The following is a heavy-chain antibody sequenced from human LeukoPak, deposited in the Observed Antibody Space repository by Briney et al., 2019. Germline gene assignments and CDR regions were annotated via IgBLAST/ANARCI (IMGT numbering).Heavy chain of an antibody. CDR1: GGTFSSYA. CDR3: ATGPSITMVRGVINPYYYYGMGV. J-gene: IGHJ6*04. D-gene: IGHD3-10*01. Sequence: SVKVSCKASGGTFSSYAISWVRQAPGQGLEWMGGIIPIFGTANYAQKFQGRVTMTEDTSTDTAYMELSSLRSEDTAVYYCATGPSITMVRGVINPYYYYGMGVWGKGTTVTVSS. CDR2: IIPIFGTA. V-gene: IGHV1-69*06.